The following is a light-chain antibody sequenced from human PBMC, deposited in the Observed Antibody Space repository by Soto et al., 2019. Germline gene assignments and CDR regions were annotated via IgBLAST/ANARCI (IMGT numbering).Light chain of an antibody. CDR3: SSFTRSNSYV. Sequence: QSALTQPASVSGSPGQSITISCTGTSSDVGAYNYVPWYQQRPGKVPKLMIYDVSDRPSGVSNRFSGSKSGNTASLTIAGLQAEDEADYYCSSFTRSNSYVFGTGTKLTVL. CDR1: SSDVGAYNY. CDR2: DVS. J-gene: IGLJ1*01. V-gene: IGLV2-14*03.